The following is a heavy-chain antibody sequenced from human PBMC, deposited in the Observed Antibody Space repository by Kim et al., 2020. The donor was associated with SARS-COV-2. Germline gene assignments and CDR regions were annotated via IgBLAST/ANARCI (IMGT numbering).Heavy chain of an antibody. CDR2: IIPIFGTA. J-gene: IGHJ6*02. CDR1: GGTFSSYA. Sequence: SVKVSCKASGGTFSSYAISWVRQAPGQGLEWMGGIIPIFGTANYAQKFQGRVTITADESTSTAYMELSSLRSEDTAVYYCARDRGGCSSTSCYFGYYYYYGMDVWGQGTTVTVSS. V-gene: IGHV1-69*13. D-gene: IGHD2-2*01. CDR3: ARDRGGCSSTSCYFGYYYYYGMDV.